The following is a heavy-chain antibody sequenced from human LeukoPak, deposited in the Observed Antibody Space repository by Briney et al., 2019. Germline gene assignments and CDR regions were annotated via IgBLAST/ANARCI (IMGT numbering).Heavy chain of an antibody. CDR2: ISSDGSYI. J-gene: IGHJ6*02. CDR1: GLTFNNYN. Sequence: GGSLRLSCVASGLTFNNYNMNWVRQAPGKGLEWVSLISSDGSYIYYADSVRGRFTISRDNAKNSLYLQMNSLRAEDTAVYYCARDSNHRHPSFYYYYGMDVWGQGTTVTVSS. V-gene: IGHV3-21*01. CDR3: ARDSNHRHPSFYYYYGMDV.